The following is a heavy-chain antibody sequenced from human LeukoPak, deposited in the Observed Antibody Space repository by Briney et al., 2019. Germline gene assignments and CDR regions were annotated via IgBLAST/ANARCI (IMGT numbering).Heavy chain of an antibody. CDR1: GCSISSSSYY. V-gene: IGHV4-39*01. CDR2: IYYSGST. D-gene: IGHD6-19*01. J-gene: IGHJ2*01. Sequence: SETLSLTCTVSGCSISSSSYYWVWIAPPPGKELVWIGSIYYSGSTYYNPSLKSRVTISVDTSNNQFAMKLSSVTAADTAVYDCASDRQGGWSYWYFDLWGRGTLVTVSS. CDR3: ASDRQGGWSYWYFDL.